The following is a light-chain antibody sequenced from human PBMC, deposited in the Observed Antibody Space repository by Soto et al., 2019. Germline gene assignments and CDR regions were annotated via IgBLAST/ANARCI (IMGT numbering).Light chain of an antibody. CDR2: GAS. V-gene: IGKV3-20*01. CDR3: QQYGSSSWT. J-gene: IGKJ1*01. CDR1: QSVSSSY. Sequence: EIVLTQSPGTLSLSPGERATLSCRASQSVSSSYLAWYQQKPGQAPRLLIYGASSRATGIPDRFSGSGSGTDLTLTISRLEPEDCAVYYGQQYGSSSWTFGQGTKVDIK.